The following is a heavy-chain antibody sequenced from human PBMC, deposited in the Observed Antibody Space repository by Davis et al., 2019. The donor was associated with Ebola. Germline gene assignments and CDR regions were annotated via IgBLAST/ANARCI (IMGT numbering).Heavy chain of an antibody. D-gene: IGHD1-20*01. Sequence: GESLKISCKDSGNSFTSHWIGWVRQMPGKGLEWMGIIYTGDSDTRYSPSFRGQVTISADKSIKAAFLHWSSPKASDTAMYYCASLRRTITGMDDAFDIWGQGTMVTVSS. V-gene: IGHV5-51*01. CDR2: IYTGDSDT. CDR1: GNSFTSHW. J-gene: IGHJ3*02. CDR3: ASLRRTITGMDDAFDI.